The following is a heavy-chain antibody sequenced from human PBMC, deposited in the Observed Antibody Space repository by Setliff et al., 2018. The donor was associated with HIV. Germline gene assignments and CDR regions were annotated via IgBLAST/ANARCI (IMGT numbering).Heavy chain of an antibody. Sequence: PGESLKISCTASGFSLKRYGIHWVRQAPGKGLEWVAVMGDDGSDKYYADSVKGRFTIFRDNSKNTLYLQMNSLRAEDTAVYYCARDRVESFWDGELKYMDVWGKGTT. CDR3: ARDRVESFWDGELKYMDV. J-gene: IGHJ6*03. D-gene: IGHD3-10*01. V-gene: IGHV3-33*01. CDR2: MGDDGSDK. CDR1: GFSLKRYG.